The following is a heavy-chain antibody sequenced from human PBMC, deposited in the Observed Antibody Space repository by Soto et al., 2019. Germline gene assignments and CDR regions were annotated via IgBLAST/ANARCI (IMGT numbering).Heavy chain of an antibody. CDR2: INHSGST. J-gene: IGHJ5*02. V-gene: IGHV4-34*01. D-gene: IGHD5-12*01. CDR1: GGSFSGYY. Sequence: QVQLQQWGAGLLKPSETLSLTCAVYGGSFSGYYWSLIRQPPGNGLEWIGEINHSGSTNYNPSLKRQVSISVDTSKNQFCLKVSSVAAADTSGYFCVRVHVRGGYSGYDYGFRCYPWGQGTLVTGSS. CDR3: VRVHVRGGYSGYDYGFRCYP.